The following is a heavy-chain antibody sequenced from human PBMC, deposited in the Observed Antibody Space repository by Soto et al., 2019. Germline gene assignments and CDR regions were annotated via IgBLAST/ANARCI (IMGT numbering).Heavy chain of an antibody. CDR3: ARGNWIPAAISYYYYGMDV. V-gene: IGHV1-46*01. D-gene: IGHD2-2*01. CDR1: GYTFTSYY. CDR2: INPSGGST. Sequence: QVQLVQSGAEVEKPGASVKVSCKASGYTFTSYYMHWVRQAPGQGLEWMGIINPSGGSTSYAQKFQGRVTMTRDTSTSTVYMELSSLRSEDTAVYYCARGNWIPAAISYYYYGMDVWGQGTTVTVSS. J-gene: IGHJ6*02.